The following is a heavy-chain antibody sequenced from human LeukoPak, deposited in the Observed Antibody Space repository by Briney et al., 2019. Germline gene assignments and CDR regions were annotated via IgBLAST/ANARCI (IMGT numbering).Heavy chain of an antibody. J-gene: IGHJ4*02. CDR3: STGGKYYFDS. CDR1: GFTFSNQL. CDR2: IKTDGTTA. V-gene: IGHV3-74*01. D-gene: IGHD1-26*01. Sequence: PGGSLRLSCAASGFTFSNQLMHWFRHTPGKGLEWVSLIKTDGTTAIYAESVKGRFTISRDNARSTVYLQMNSLRAGDTALYFCSTGGKYYFDSWGLGTLVTVSS.